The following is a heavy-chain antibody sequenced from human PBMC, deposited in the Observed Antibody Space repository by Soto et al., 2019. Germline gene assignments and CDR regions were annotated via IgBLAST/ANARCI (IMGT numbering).Heavy chain of an antibody. CDR1: GGSISSGGYY. CDR2: IYYSGST. D-gene: IGHD3-22*01. Sequence: QLQLQESGPGLVKPSETLSLTCTVSGGSISSGGYYWSWIRQHPGKGLEWIGYIYYSGSTCYNPSLKSRVTISVDTSKNQFSLKLSSVTAADTAVYYCARGRGYYDSSGYPGRAFDIWGQGTKVTV. V-gene: IGHV4-31*03. CDR3: ARGRGYYDSSGYPGRAFDI. J-gene: IGHJ3*02.